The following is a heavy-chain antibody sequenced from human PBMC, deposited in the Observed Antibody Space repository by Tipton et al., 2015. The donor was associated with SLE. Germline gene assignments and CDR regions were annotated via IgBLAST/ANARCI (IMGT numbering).Heavy chain of an antibody. V-gene: IGHV4-34*01. CDR2: INHSGST. CDR3: ARGPYSSRASSGWCFDY. J-gene: IGHJ4*02. Sequence: TLSLTCAVYGGSFSGYYWSWIRQPPGKGLEWIGEINHSGSTNYNPSLKSRVTISVDRSKNQFSLKLSSVTAADTAVYYCARGPYSSRASSGWCFDYWGQGTLVTVSS. CDR1: GGSFSGYY. D-gene: IGHD6-19*01.